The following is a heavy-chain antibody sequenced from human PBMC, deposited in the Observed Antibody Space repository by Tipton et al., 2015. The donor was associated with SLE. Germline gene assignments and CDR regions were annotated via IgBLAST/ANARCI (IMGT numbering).Heavy chain of an antibody. J-gene: IGHJ4*02. V-gene: IGHV4-34*01. CDR1: GGSFSDYY. CDR2: INHSGST. D-gene: IGHD3-10*01. CDR3: ARTSYGSGSYQH. Sequence: LRLSCAVYGGSFSDYYWSWIRQPPGKGLEWIGEINHSGSTNYNPSLKSRVTISVDTSKNQLSLKLSSVTAADTAVYYCARTSYGSGSYQHWGQGTLVILS.